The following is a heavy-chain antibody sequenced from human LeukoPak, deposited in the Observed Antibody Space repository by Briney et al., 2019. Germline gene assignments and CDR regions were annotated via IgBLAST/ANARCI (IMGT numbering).Heavy chain of an antibody. J-gene: IGHJ4*02. Sequence: SETLSLTCTASGGSISSYYWSWIRQPPGKGLEWIGYIYYSGSTNYNPSLKSRVTISVDTSKDQFSLKLSSVTAADTAVYYCARHLRVAGKGFDYWGQGTLVTASS. CDR1: GGSISSYY. CDR2: IYYSGST. CDR3: ARHLRVAGKGFDY. V-gene: IGHV4-59*08. D-gene: IGHD6-19*01.